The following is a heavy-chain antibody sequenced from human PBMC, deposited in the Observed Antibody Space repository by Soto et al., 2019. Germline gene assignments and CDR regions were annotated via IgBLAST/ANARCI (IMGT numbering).Heavy chain of an antibody. D-gene: IGHD4-17*01. CDR3: ARVRSGAFDI. V-gene: IGHV1-3*01. CDR2: INAGNGNT. J-gene: IGHJ3*02. Sequence: ASVKVSCKASGNTFVSYAMHWVRQAPGQRLQWMGWINAGNGNTKYSQKFRGRVTITRDTSASTAYMELSSLRSEDTAVYYCARVRSGAFDIWGQGTMVTVSS. CDR1: GNTFVSYA.